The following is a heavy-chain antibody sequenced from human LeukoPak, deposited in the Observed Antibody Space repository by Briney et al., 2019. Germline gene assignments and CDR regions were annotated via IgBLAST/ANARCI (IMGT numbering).Heavy chain of an antibody. CDR1: GFYFSSFA. D-gene: IGHD6-6*01. V-gene: IGHV3-30*04. Sequence: GGSLRLSCAASGFYFSSFAMYWVRQAPGKGLEWVAFIFYDGSYNYYADSVKGRFTISRDNTKNTLFLQMNSLRAGDTAVYYCARESSWYWGQGTLVTVSS. J-gene: IGHJ4*02. CDR2: IFYDGSYN. CDR3: ARESSWY.